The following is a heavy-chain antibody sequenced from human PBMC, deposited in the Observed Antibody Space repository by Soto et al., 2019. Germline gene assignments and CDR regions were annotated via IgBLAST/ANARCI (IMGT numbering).Heavy chain of an antibody. J-gene: IGHJ6*02. V-gene: IGHV3-11*01. CDR2: ISSSGSTI. Sequence: KPGGSLRLSCAASGFTFSDYYMSWIRQAPGKGLEWVSYISSSGSTIYYADSVKGRFTISRDNAKNSLYLQMNSLRAEDTAVYYCARDSGGQLWIYYYYYGMDVWGQGTTVTVSS. D-gene: IGHD5-18*01. CDR3: ARDSGGQLWIYYYYYGMDV. CDR1: GFTFSDYY.